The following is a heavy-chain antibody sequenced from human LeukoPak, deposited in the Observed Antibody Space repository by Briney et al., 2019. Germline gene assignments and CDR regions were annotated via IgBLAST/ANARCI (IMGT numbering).Heavy chain of an antibody. V-gene: IGHV2-5*01. CDR3: AHRGGAVAGHYYFDY. CDR1: GFSLSTTSVG. D-gene: IGHD6-19*01. CDR2: IYWNDDK. Sequence: SGPTLVNPTQTLTLTCTFSGFSLSTTSVGVNWLRHSPGKALEGLALIYWNDDKRYSPSLRSRLTITRDTSKNQVVLTMTNMDPVDTATYYCAHRGGAVAGHYYFDYWGQGTLVTVSS. J-gene: IGHJ4*02.